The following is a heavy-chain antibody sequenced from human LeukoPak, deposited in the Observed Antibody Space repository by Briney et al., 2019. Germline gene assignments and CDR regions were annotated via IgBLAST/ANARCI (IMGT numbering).Heavy chain of an antibody. D-gene: IGHD3-3*01. V-gene: IGHV3-23*01. CDR3: ATFGVIVRNDYFDY. Sequence: QPGGSLRLSCEGSGFIFRSYAVTWVRQAPGKGLEWVSSITANGDATYYTDSVKGRFAISRDNSKNTLYLQMSSLRVEDTAVYYCATFGVIVRNDYFDYWGQGALVAVSS. CDR1: GFIFRSYA. CDR2: ITANGDAT. J-gene: IGHJ4*02.